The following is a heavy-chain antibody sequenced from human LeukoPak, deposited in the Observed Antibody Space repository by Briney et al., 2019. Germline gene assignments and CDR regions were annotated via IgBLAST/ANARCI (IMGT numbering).Heavy chain of an antibody. CDR3: ARVGTGTRSFAY. V-gene: IGHV1-18*01. Sequence: ASVKVSCKTSGYTFTTYDINWVRQAPGQGLEWMGRISAYNGYTNYGQKLQGRVTMTTDTSTSTAYMELRSLRSDDTAVYYCARVGTGTRSFAYWGQGTLVTVSS. J-gene: IGHJ4*02. CDR2: ISAYNGYT. D-gene: IGHD1/OR15-1a*01. CDR1: GYTFTTYD.